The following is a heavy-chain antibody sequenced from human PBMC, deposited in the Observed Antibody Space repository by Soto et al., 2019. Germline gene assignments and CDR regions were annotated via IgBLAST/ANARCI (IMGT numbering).Heavy chain of an antibody. J-gene: IGHJ4*02. CDR3: ARDGAMVNFDY. D-gene: IGHD5-18*01. Sequence: PGGSLRLSCAASGFTFSSYEMNWVRQAPGKGLEWVSYISSSGSTIYYADSVKGRFTISRDNAKNSLYLQMNSLRAEDTAVYYCARDGAMVNFDYWGQGTLVTVSS. V-gene: IGHV3-48*03. CDR2: ISSSGSTI. CDR1: GFTFSSYE.